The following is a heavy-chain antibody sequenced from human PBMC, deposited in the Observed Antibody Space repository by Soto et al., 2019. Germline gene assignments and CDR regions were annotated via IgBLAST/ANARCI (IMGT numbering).Heavy chain of an antibody. Sequence: QVQLVESGGGVVQPGRSLRLSCAASGFTFSSYGMHWVRQAPGKGLEWVAVIWYDGSNKYYADSVKGRFTISRDNSKNTLYLQMNSLRAEDTAVYYCARDFAILYEAFDIWGQGTMVTVSS. CDR1: GFTFSSYG. D-gene: IGHD2-2*02. CDR3: ARDFAILYEAFDI. J-gene: IGHJ3*02. CDR2: IWYDGSNK. V-gene: IGHV3-33*01.